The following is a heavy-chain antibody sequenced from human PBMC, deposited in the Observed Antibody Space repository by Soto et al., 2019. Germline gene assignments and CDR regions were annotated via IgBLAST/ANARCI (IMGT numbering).Heavy chain of an antibody. CDR3: ARLGWGNGDSDY. V-gene: IGHV4-39*01. CDR1: GGSISKSNYF. Sequence: QLQLQESGPGLVKSSETLSLTCTVSGGSISKSNYFWSWIRQAPGKGLEWIASILYSGTTSYNSSLKRRVAISVDKSKIQFSLELNSVTAADAAVYYCARLGWGNGDSDYWGQGTLVTVSS. D-gene: IGHD2-21*01. J-gene: IGHJ4*02. CDR2: ILYSGTT.